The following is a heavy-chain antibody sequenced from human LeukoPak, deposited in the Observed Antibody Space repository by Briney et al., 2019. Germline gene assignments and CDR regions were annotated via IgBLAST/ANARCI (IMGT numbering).Heavy chain of an antibody. V-gene: IGHV1-2*02. CDR2: INPNSGGT. CDR3: ARAKTYYDSSGGFDP. J-gene: IGHJ5*02. D-gene: IGHD3-22*01. CDR1: GYTFTGYY. Sequence: GASVRVSCKASGYTFTGYYMHWVRQAPGQGLEWMGWINPNSGGTNYAQKFQGRVTMTRDTSISTAYMELSRQRSDDTAVYYCARAKTYYDSSGGFDPWGQGTLVTVSS.